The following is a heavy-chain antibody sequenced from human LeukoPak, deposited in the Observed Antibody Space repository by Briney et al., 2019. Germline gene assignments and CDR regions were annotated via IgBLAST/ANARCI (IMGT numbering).Heavy chain of an antibody. CDR2: IYSGGDT. CDR3: ARHRRYCSGATCYLGHDY. J-gene: IGHJ4*02. D-gene: IGHD2-15*01. V-gene: IGHV3-53*01. Sequence: GGSLRLSCAASGFTVSSNYMTWVRQAPGKGLQWVSMIYSGGDTYYVDSVKGRFTISRDNSKNTLYLQMNSLRAEDTAVYYCARHRRYCSGATCYLGHDYWGQGTLVIVSS. CDR1: GFTVSSNY.